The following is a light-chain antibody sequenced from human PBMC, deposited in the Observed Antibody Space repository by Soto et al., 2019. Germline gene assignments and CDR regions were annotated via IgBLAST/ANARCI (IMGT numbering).Light chain of an antibody. CDR1: QGVSSAF. CDR2: DAS. Sequence: EIVLTQSPGTLSLSPGERATLSCRTSQGVSSAFLAWYQQKPGQAPRLLIYDASIRATGIPDRFSGSVSGTDFTLSISRLEPEDSAVYYCQQYENSVMYTFGQGTKLGIK. CDR3: QQYENSVMYT. V-gene: IGKV3-20*01. J-gene: IGKJ2*01.